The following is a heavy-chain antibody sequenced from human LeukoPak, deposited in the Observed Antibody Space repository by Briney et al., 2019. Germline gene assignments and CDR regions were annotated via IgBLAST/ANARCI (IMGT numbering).Heavy chain of an antibody. CDR3: ARGGGVYSSSSFGFY. J-gene: IGHJ4*02. CDR1: GYTFTSYD. D-gene: IGHD6-6*01. V-gene: IGHV1-8*01. CDR2: MNPNSGNT. Sequence: ASVKVSCKASGYTFTSYDINWVRQATGQGLEWMGRMNPNSGNTGYAQKFQGRVTMTRNTSISTAYMELSSRRSEDTAVYYCARGGGVYSSSSFGFYWGQGTLVTVSS.